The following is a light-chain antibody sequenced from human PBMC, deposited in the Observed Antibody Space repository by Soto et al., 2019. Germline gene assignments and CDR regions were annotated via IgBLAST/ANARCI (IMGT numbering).Light chain of an antibody. CDR3: QQHNNWPLYT. Sequence: EILMTPSPATLSVAPGERATLSFRASSSVSSSLAWYQQKPGQAPRLLIYGASTRATGSQARFSGSESGTEFTLPGSSLQSEDFSVYYCQQHNNWPLYTFGQGTKLEIK. CDR1: SSVSSS. J-gene: IGKJ2*01. CDR2: GAS. V-gene: IGKV3-15*01.